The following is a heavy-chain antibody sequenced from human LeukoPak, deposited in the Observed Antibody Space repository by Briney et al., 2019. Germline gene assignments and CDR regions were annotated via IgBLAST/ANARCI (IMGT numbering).Heavy chain of an antibody. CDR1: GFTFDDYA. D-gene: IGHD2-21*02. V-gene: IGHV3-43D*03. Sequence: GGSLRLSCAASGFTFDDYAMHWVRQAPGKGLEWVSLISWDGGSTYYADSVKGRFTISRDSSKNTLYLQMNSLRTEDTAVYYCARDLLITQFKVTAPFDYWGQGTLVTVSS. J-gene: IGHJ4*02. CDR3: ARDLLITQFKVTAPFDY. CDR2: ISWDGGST.